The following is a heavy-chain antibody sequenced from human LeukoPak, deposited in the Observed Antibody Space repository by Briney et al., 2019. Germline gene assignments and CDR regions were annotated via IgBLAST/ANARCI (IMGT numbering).Heavy chain of an antibody. Sequence: GGSLRLSCAASGFTFSGSAMHWVRQASGKGLEWVGRIRSKANSYATAYAASVKCRFTISRDDSKNTAYLQMNSLKTEDTAVYYCTRHPLSDSSTRQDYWGQGTLVTVSS. D-gene: IGHD2-2*01. V-gene: IGHV3-73*01. J-gene: IGHJ4*02. CDR3: TRHPLSDSSTRQDY. CDR2: IRSKANSYAT. CDR1: GFTFSGSA.